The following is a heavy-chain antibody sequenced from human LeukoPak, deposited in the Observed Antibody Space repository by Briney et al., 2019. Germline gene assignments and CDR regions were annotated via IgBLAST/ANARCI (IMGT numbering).Heavy chain of an antibody. CDR1: GFTFSSYA. CDR3: ASAGYCSGGSCWVY. D-gene: IGHD2-15*01. Sequence: PGGSLRLSCAASGFTFSSYAMSWVRQAPGKGLEWVANIRRDGSVKYYVDSAKGRFTISRDNAKNSLYLQMNSLRAEDTAVYYCASAGYCSGGSCWVYWGQGTLVTVSS. CDR2: IRRDGSVK. V-gene: IGHV3-7*01. J-gene: IGHJ4*02.